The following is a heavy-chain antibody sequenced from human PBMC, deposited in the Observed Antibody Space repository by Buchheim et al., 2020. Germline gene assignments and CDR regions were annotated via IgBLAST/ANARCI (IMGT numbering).Heavy chain of an antibody. V-gene: IGHV3-7*04. CDR1: GFTFSSYW. CDR3: ARGSLQLWLQNYFDY. J-gene: IGHJ4*02. Sequence: EVQLVESGGGLVQPGGSLRLSCAASGFTFSSYWMSWVRQAPGKGLEWVANIKQDGSEKYYVDSVKGRSTISRDNAKNSLYLQMNSLRAEDTAVYYCARGSLQLWLQNYFDYWGQGTL. CDR2: IKQDGSEK. D-gene: IGHD5-18*01.